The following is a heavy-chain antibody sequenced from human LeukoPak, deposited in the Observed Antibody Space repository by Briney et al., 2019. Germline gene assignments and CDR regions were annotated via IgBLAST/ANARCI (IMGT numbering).Heavy chain of an antibody. J-gene: IGHJ4*02. Sequence: GGSLRLSCAASGFTFSSYAMSWVRQAPGKGLEWVSAISGSGGSTYYADSVKGRFTISRDNSKNTLYLQMNSLRAEDTAVYYCAKQYYDFWSGYCDYWGQGTLLTVSS. D-gene: IGHD3-3*01. V-gene: IGHV3-23*01. CDR1: GFTFSSYA. CDR3: AKQYYDFWSGYCDY. CDR2: ISGSGGST.